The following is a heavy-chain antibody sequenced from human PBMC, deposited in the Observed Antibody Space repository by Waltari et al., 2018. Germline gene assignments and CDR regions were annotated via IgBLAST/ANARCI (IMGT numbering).Heavy chain of an antibody. CDR1: GFTFSSYS. J-gene: IGHJ4*02. CDR2: ISSSSSTI. D-gene: IGHD3-3*01. Sequence: EVQLVESGGGLVQPGGSLRLSCAASGFTFSSYSMNWVRQAPGKGLEWVSYISSSSSTIYYADSVKGRFTISRDNAKNSLYLQMNSLRAEDTAVYYCARAPHIGSYYDFWSGNDDYFDYWGQGTLVTVSS. V-gene: IGHV3-48*01. CDR3: ARAPHIGSYYDFWSGNDDYFDY.